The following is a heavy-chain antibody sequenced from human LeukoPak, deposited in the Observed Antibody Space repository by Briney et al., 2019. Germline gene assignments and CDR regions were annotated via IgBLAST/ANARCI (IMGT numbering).Heavy chain of an antibody. J-gene: IGHJ4*02. V-gene: IGHV1-2*02. D-gene: IGHD3-16*01. Sequence: ASVKVSCKPSGYTFTAYNIHWVRQAPGQGLAWMGWINPDTGGTNYAQKFQGRVTMTRDTSISTVYMELRRLTFDDTAVYYCARGGFSDYWGQGTLVTVSS. CDR1: GYTFTAYN. CDR2: INPDTGGT. CDR3: ARGGFSDY.